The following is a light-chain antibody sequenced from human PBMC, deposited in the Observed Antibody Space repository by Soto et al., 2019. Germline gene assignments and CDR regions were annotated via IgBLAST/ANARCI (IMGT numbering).Light chain of an antibody. CDR3: SSYAGSLYV. V-gene: IGLV2-8*01. J-gene: IGLJ1*01. CDR2: EVT. Sequence: ALTQPPSASGSPGQSVTISCTGTSSDVGGYNYVSWYQQHPGKAPKLMIFEVTKRPSGVPDRFSGSKSGNTASLTVSGLQAEDEADYYCSSYAGSLYVFGTGTKVTVL. CDR1: SSDVGGYNY.